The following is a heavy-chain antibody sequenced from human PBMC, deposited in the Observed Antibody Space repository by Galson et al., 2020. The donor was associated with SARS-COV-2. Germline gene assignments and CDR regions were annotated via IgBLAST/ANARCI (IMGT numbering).Heavy chain of an antibody. J-gene: IGHJ3*02. Sequence: LSLTCAASGFTFSAYAMHWVRQTPGMELEWVTLISYAGANKFYADSVKGRFTISRDNSKNTLYLQMNSLRAEDTAVYYCARDETRSFDMWGQGTVVTVSS. CDR1: GFTFSAYA. CDR2: ISYAGANK. V-gene: IGHV3-30*01. CDR3: ARDETRSFDM.